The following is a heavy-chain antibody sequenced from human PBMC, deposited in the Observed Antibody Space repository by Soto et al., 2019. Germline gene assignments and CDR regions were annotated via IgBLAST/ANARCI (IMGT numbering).Heavy chain of an antibody. CDR1: GGSISSGDYC. CDR3: ARSTVTTPGIFYYYYYGMDV. J-gene: IGHJ6*02. V-gene: IGHV4-30-4*01. Sequence: SETLSLTCTVSGGSISSGDYCWSWIRQPPGKGLEWIGYIYYSGSTYYNPSLKSRVTISVDTSKNQFSLKLSSVTAADTAVYYCARSTVTTPGIFYYYYYGMDVWGQGTTVTVSS. D-gene: IGHD4-17*01. CDR2: IYYSGST.